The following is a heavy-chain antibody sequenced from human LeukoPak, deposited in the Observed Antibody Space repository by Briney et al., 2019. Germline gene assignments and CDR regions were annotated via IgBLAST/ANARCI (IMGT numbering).Heavy chain of an antibody. V-gene: IGHV4-34*01. D-gene: IGHD6-13*01. Sequence: SETLSLTCAVYGGSFSGYYWSWIRQPPGKGLELIGEINHSGSTNYNPSLKSRVTISVHTSKHQFSLNVSSVTATETAGYYCAGSLGFSAAPDYWGQGNLVTVSS. CDR3: AGSLGFSAAPDY. CDR1: GGSFSGYY. J-gene: IGHJ4*02. CDR2: INHSGST.